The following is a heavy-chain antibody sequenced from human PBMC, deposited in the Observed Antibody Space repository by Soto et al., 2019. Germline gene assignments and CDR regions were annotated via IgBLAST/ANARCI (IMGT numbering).Heavy chain of an antibody. J-gene: IGHJ6*02. Sequence: QVQLQESGPGLVKPSETLSLTCTVSGDSITNSYWSWIRLPPGKGLEWIGFISYSGSTNYNPSLKSRVTISRDTSKTHFSLKLTSVDAADTAVYFCARGPLGGRGYYRGLDVWGQGTTVIVSS. CDR1: GDSITNSY. D-gene: IGHD2-21*01. CDR3: ARGPLGGRGYYRGLDV. V-gene: IGHV4-59*01. CDR2: ISYSGST.